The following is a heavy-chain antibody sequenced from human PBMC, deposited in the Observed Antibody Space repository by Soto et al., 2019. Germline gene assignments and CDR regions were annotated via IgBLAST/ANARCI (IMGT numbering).Heavy chain of an antibody. CDR3: AKDWCSGTTGYCLEN. V-gene: IGHV3-23*01. Sequence: EVQLLESGGGLVQPGGSLRLSCAASGFTFSSYAMSWVRQAPGKGLEWVSSVSGRSGSKSYADSVKGRFTISRDNSKSTVYLQMNSQRAEDTAVYFSAKDWCSGTTGYCLENWGQGTLVTVSS. CDR2: VSGRSGSK. CDR1: GFTFSSYA. D-gene: IGHD1-7*01. J-gene: IGHJ4*02.